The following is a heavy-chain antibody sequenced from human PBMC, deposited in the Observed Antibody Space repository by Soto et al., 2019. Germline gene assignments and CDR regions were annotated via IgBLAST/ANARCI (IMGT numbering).Heavy chain of an antibody. CDR3: AKDAVPGDAVWLVAD. CDR2: ITGSGGTI. D-gene: IGHD2-21*02. CDR1: GFSFSKFA. J-gene: IGHJ4*02. Sequence: DVQLLESGGGLVHPGGSLRLSCAASGFSFSKFAMIWVRQAPGKGQEWVSGITGSGGTIEYAASVKGRFTISRDNSKNTVYLKMNSLRAEDTALYFCAKDAVPGDAVWLVADWGQGTMVTVS. V-gene: IGHV3-23*01.